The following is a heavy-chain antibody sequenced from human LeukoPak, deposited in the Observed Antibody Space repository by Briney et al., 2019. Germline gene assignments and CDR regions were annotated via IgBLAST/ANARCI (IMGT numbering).Heavy chain of an antibody. V-gene: IGHV4-39*01. CDR1: GAPIHSSSYY. CDR3: ARYIVGTRNED. CDR2: FYYSRGL. J-gene: IGHJ4*02. Sequence: SETLSLTCTVSGAPIHSSSYYWGWIRQPRAKGLESVGRFYYSRGLPYNPSLKSRVTISVDTSENQFSLKLSSVTAADTAVYYCARYIVGTRNEDWGQGTLVTVSS. D-gene: IGHD1-26*01.